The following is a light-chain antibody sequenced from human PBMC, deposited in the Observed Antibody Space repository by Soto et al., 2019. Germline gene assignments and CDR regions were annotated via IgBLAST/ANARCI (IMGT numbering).Light chain of an antibody. V-gene: IGKV1-5*01. Sequence: DIQMTQSPSTLSASVGDRVTITCRASQSISSWLAWYQQKPGKDPKLLIYDASSLESGVPSRFSGSGSGTEFTLTISSLQPDDFATYYCQQYNSYSGKFGQGTKVEIK. CDR1: QSISSW. CDR3: QQYNSYSGK. CDR2: DAS. J-gene: IGKJ1*01.